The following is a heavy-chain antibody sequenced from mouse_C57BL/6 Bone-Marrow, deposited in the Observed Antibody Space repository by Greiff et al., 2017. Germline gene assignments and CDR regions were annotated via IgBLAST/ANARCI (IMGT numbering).Heavy chain of an antibody. Sequence: QVQLQQPGAELVKPGASVKLSCKASGYTFTSYWMHWVKQRPGQGLEWIGMIHPNSGSTNYNEKFKSKATVTVDKSSSTAYMQLSSLTSEYSAVYYCDRFSYSWNFDVGDRGTAVTVSS. CDR2: IHPNSGST. CDR1: GYTFTSYW. D-gene: IGHD2-12*01. CDR3: DRFSYSWNFDV. J-gene: IGHJ1*03. V-gene: IGHV1-64*01.